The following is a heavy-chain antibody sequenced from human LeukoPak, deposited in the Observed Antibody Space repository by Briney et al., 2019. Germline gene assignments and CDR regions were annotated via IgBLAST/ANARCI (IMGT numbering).Heavy chain of an antibody. CDR1: GFTFSAYN. Sequence: GGSLRLSCAASGFTFSAYNMNWVRRTPGKGLEWVSSITTSSSYMFYADSVRGRFTISRDNAENSLYLQMNSLRAEDTAVYYCARTYYDILTGYNPYFDYWGQGILVTVSS. CDR3: ARTYYDILTGYNPYFDY. J-gene: IGHJ4*02. V-gene: IGHV3-21*01. CDR2: ITTSSSYM. D-gene: IGHD3-9*01.